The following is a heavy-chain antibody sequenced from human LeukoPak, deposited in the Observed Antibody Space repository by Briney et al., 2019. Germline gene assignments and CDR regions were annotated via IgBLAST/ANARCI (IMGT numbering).Heavy chain of an antibody. CDR1: GGSFSGYY. Sequence: SETLSLTCAVYGGSFSGYYWSWIRQPPGKGLEWIGEINHSGSTYYNPSLKSRVTISVGTSKNQFSLKLSSVTAADTAVYYCARVSGITMIVVVNSDAFDIWGQGTMVTVSS. V-gene: IGHV4-34*01. CDR2: INHSGST. D-gene: IGHD3-22*01. J-gene: IGHJ3*02. CDR3: ARVSGITMIVVVNSDAFDI.